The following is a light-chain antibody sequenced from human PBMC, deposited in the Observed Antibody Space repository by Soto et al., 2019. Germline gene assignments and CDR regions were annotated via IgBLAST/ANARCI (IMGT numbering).Light chain of an antibody. CDR3: QVWDSSSDHPV. Sequence: SYELTQPPSVSVAPGTTARITCGGNNIGSKSVHWYQQKPGQAPVLVIYYDSDRPSGIPERFSGSNSGNTATLTISRVEAGDDADYYCQVWDSSSDHPVFGGGTKLTVL. J-gene: IGLJ3*02. CDR1: NIGSKS. V-gene: IGLV3-21*04. CDR2: YDS.